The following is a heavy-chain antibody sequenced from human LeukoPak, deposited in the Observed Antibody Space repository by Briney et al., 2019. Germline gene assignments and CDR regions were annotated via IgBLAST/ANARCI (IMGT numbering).Heavy chain of an antibody. CDR2: ISYGGSNK. D-gene: IGHD1-26*01. CDR3: AAWEQTDY. V-gene: IGHV3-30*03. Sequence: GGSLRLSCAASGFTFSSYGMHWVRQAPGKGLEWVAVISYGGSNKYYADSVKGRFTISRDNSKNTLYLQMNSLRAEDTAVYYCAAWEQTDYWGQGTLVTVSS. CDR1: GFTFSSYG. J-gene: IGHJ4*02.